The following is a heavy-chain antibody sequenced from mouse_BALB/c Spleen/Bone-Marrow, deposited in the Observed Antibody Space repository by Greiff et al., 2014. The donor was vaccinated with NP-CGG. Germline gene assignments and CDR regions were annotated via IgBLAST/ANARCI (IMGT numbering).Heavy chain of an antibody. CDR2: ISSGGSYT. Sequence: DVQLQESGGDLVKPGGSLKLSCAASGFTFSRYGMSWVRQTPDKRLEWVANISSGGSYTYYPDSVKGRFTISRDNAKNTLYLHMSSLKSEDTAMYYCARQYGNLGVMDYWGQGTSVTVSS. J-gene: IGHJ4*01. V-gene: IGHV5-6*01. D-gene: IGHD2-1*01. CDR3: ARQYGNLGVMDY. CDR1: GFTFSRYG.